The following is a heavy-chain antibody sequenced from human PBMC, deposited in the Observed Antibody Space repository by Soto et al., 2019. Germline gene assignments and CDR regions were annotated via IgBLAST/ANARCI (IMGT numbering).Heavy chain of an antibody. D-gene: IGHD3-16*01. CDR3: ARADVKLLLFEEPQSHYFDY. J-gene: IGHJ4*02. CDR2: INHSGST. CDR1: GGSFSGYY. V-gene: IGHV4-34*01. Sequence: SSETLSLTCAVYGGSFSGYYWSWIRQPPGKGLEWIGEINHSGSTNYNPSLKSRVTISVDTSKNQFSLKLSSVTAADTAVYYCARADVKLLLFEEPQSHYFDYWCQGTLVSVFS.